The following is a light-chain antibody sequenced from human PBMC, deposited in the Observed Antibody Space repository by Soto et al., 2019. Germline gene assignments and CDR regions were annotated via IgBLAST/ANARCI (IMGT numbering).Light chain of an antibody. Sequence: IQMTQSPSSLSASVGDRVTITCRASQRIITYLNWYQQKPGKAPKLLISPISTLQRGVPSRFSGSGSGTDFTLTITGLQPEHFATYYCQQSYSTPYTFGQGTKLEIK. CDR2: PIS. J-gene: IGKJ2*01. CDR3: QQSYSTPYT. CDR1: QRIITY. V-gene: IGKV1-39*01.